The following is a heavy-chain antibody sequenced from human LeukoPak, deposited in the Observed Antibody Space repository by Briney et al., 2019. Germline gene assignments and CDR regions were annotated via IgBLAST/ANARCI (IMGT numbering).Heavy chain of an antibody. D-gene: IGHD2-2*01. V-gene: IGHV3-11*01. J-gene: IGHJ4*02. CDR1: GFTFSAHY. CDR2: ISSSGSTI. Sequence: GGSLRLSCAASGFTFSAHYMSWLRQVPGKGLEWVSYISSSGSTIYYADSVKGRFTISRDNAKNSLYLQMNSLRAEDTAVYYCARSGYCSSTSCYGSVDNWGQGTLVTVSS. CDR3: ARSGYCSSTSCYGSVDN.